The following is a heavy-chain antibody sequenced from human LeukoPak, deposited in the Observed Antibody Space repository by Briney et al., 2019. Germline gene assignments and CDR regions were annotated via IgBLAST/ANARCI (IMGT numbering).Heavy chain of an antibody. Sequence: SETLSLTCTVSGGSISSSSYYWGWIRQPPGKGLEWIGSIYYSGSTYYNPSLKSRVTISVDTSKNQFSLKLSSVTAADTAVYYCARHDAQYYHHYMDVWGKGTTVTISS. D-gene: IGHD2-2*01. CDR3: ARHDAQYYHHYMDV. CDR2: IYYSGST. V-gene: IGHV4-39*01. CDR1: GGSISSSSYY. J-gene: IGHJ6*03.